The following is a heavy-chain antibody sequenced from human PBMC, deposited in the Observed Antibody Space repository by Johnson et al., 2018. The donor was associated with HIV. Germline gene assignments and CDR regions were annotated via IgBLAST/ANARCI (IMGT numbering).Heavy chain of an antibody. D-gene: IGHD1-14*01. J-gene: IGHJ3*02. CDR1: NFTFKDYY. V-gene: IGHV3-11*04. Sequence: QVQLVESGGGLIKPGGSLRLSCAASNFTFKDYYMNWIRQAPGKGLEWLSYISGSGFDTFYADSVRGRFTISRDNAKNTLYLQMNSLRAEDTAVYYCARDNPSRMAAAFDIWGQGTMVTVSS. CDR2: ISGSGFDT. CDR3: ARDNPSRMAAAFDI.